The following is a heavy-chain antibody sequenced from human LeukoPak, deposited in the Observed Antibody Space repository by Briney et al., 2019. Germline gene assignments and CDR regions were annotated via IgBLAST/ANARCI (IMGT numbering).Heavy chain of an antibody. D-gene: IGHD5-24*01. J-gene: IGHJ5*02. CDR3: ARLGPEEMVWSSWFDP. CDR1: GYSFTSYW. V-gene: IGHV5-51*01. Sequence: GESLKISCKGSGYSFTSYWISWVRQMPGKGLEWMGIIYPGDSDTRYSPSFQGQVTISADKSISTAYLQWSSLKASDTATYYCARLGPEEMVWSSWFDPWGQGTLVTVSS. CDR2: IYPGDSDT.